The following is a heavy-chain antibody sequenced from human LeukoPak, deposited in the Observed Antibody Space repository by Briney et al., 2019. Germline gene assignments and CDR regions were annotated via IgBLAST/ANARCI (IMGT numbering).Heavy chain of an antibody. CDR3: AKGDTAMAKTPHFDY. Sequence: PGGSLRLSCAASGFTFSSYAMSWVRQAPGKGLEWVSAISGSGGSTYYADSVKGRFTISRDNSKNTLYLQMNSLRAEDTAVNYCAKGDTAMAKTPHFDYWGQGTLVTVSS. CDR1: GFTFSSYA. V-gene: IGHV3-23*01. CDR2: ISGSGGST. J-gene: IGHJ4*02. D-gene: IGHD5-18*01.